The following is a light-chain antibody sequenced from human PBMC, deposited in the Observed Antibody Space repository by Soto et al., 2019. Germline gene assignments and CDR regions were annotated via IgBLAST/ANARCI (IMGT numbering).Light chain of an antibody. V-gene: IGLV2-11*01. J-gene: IGLJ1*01. CDR2: DVS. CDR3: CSYAGSPRYV. CDR1: SSDVGGYNY. Sequence: QSALTQPRSVSGSPGQSVTIPCPGTSSDVGGYNYVSWYQQHPGKAPKVMIYDVSERPSGVPDRFSGSKSGNTASLTISGLQAEDEADYYCCSYAGSPRYVLGTGTKVTVL.